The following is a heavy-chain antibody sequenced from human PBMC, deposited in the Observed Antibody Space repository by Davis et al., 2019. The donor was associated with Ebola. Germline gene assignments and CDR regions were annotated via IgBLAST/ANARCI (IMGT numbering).Heavy chain of an antibody. CDR3: AKSNIAAGTWVYFDY. Sequence: GESLKISCAASGFTFSSYAMSWVRQAPGKGLEWVSAISGSGGSTYYADSVKGRFTISRDNSKNTLYLQMNSLRAEDTAVYYCAKSNIAAGTWVYFDYWGQGTLVTVSS. V-gene: IGHV3-23*01. CDR2: ISGSGGST. CDR1: GFTFSSYA. D-gene: IGHD6-13*01. J-gene: IGHJ4*02.